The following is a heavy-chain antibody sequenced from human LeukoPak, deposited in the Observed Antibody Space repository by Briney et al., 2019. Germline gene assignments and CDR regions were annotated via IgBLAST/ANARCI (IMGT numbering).Heavy chain of an antibody. CDR3: ARDFPRHYGSVFDY. J-gene: IGHJ4*02. Sequence: PGGSLRLSCAASGFTFNGYAMHWVRQAPGKGLEWVAVISYDGSNKYYADSVKGRFTISRDNSKITLYLQMNSLRAEDTAVHYCARDFPRHYGSVFDYWGQGTLVTVSS. D-gene: IGHD3-10*01. V-gene: IGHV3-30*04. CDR2: ISYDGSNK. CDR1: GFTFNGYA.